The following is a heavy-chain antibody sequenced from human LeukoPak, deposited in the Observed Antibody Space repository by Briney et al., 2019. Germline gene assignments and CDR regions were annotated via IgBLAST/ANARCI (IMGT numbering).Heavy chain of an antibody. CDR2: IRYDGSNK. D-gene: IGHD3-22*01. CDR3: AKDSDSIWAYFYYYYMGV. CDR1: GFTFSSYG. V-gene: IGHV3-30*02. Sequence: PGGSLRLSCAASGFTFSSYGMHWVRQAPGKGLEWVAFIRYDGSNKYYADSVKGRFTISRDNSKNTLSLQMNSLRAEDTAVYYCAKDSDSIWAYFYYYYMGVWGKGTTVTISS. J-gene: IGHJ6*03.